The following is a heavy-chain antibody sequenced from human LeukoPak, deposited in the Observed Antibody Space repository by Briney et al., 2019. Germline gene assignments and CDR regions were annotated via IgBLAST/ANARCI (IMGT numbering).Heavy chain of an antibody. CDR3: ARAPYYDFWSGPLTCYMDV. J-gene: IGHJ6*03. Sequence: GGSLRLSCAASGFTFSSYSINWVRQAPGKGLEWVSYISSSSSTIYYADSVKGRFTISRDNAKNSLYLQMNSLRAEDTAVYYCARAPYYDFWSGPLTCYMDVWGKGTTVTVSS. CDR1: GFTFSSYS. V-gene: IGHV3-48*01. CDR2: ISSSSSTI. D-gene: IGHD3-3*01.